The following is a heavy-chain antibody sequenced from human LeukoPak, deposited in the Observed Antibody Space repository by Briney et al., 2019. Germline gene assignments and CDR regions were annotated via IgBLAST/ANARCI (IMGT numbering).Heavy chain of an antibody. J-gene: IGHJ4*02. CDR2: INPNSGGT. D-gene: IGHD5-18*01. CDR1: GYTFTSYG. Sequence: GASVKVSCKASGYTFTSYGISWVRQAPGQGLEWMGWINPNSGGTNYAQKFQGRVTMTRDTSISTAYMELSRLRSDDTAVYYCARDDSYGLSYWGQGTLVTVSS. CDR3: ARDDSYGLSY. V-gene: IGHV1-2*02.